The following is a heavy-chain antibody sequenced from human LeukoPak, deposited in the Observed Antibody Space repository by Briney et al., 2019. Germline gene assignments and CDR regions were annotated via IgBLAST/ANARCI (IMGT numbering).Heavy chain of an antibody. D-gene: IGHD1-26*01. CDR3: AREEWELQAYGWFDP. Sequence: SETLSLTCTVSGGSISSYYWSWIRQPPGKGLEWIGYIYYSGSTNYNPSLKSRVTISVDTSKNQFSLKVRSVTAADPAVYYCAREEWELQAYGWFDPWGQGTLVTVSS. V-gene: IGHV4-59*12. J-gene: IGHJ5*02. CDR1: GGSISSYY. CDR2: IYYSGST.